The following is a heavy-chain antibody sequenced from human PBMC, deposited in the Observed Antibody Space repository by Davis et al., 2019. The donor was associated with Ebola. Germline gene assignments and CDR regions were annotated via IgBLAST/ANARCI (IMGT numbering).Heavy chain of an antibody. V-gene: IGHV1-18*04. D-gene: IGHD3-3*01. Sequence: ASVKVSCKASGYTFTSYGISWVRQAPGQGLAWMGWISAYNGNTNYAQKLQGRVTMTTDTSTSTAYMELRSLRSDDTAVYYCARDSGLRFLEWSDAFDIWGQGTMVTVSS. CDR3: ARDSGLRFLEWSDAFDI. CDR2: ISAYNGNT. CDR1: GYTFTSYG. J-gene: IGHJ3*02.